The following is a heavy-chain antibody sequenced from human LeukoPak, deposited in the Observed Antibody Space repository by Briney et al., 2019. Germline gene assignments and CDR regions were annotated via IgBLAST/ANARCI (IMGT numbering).Heavy chain of an antibody. CDR1: GGSISSYY. Sequence: NLSETLSLTCTVSGGSISSYYWSWIRQPPGKGLEWIGYIYYSGSTNYNPSLKSRVTISVDTSKNQFSLKLSSVTAADTAVYYCARDTLGARAFDYWGQGALVTVSS. CDR3: ARDTLGARAFDY. CDR2: IYYSGST. D-gene: IGHD3-10*01. J-gene: IGHJ4*02. V-gene: IGHV4-59*12.